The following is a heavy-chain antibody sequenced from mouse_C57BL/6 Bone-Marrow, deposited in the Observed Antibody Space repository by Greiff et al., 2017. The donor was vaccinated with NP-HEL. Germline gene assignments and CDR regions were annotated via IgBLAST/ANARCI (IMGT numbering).Heavy chain of an antibody. CDR2: IYPGDGDT. J-gene: IGHJ3*01. CDR3: AGGNGSGYVWFAY. Sequence: VMLVESGPELVKPGASVKISCKASGYAFSSSWMNWVKQRPGKGLEWIGRIYPGDGDTNYNGKFKGKATLTADKSSSTAYMQLSSLTSEDSAVSFCAGGNGSGYVWFAYWGQGTLVTVSA. V-gene: IGHV1-82*01. CDR1: GYAFSSSW. D-gene: IGHD3-1*01.